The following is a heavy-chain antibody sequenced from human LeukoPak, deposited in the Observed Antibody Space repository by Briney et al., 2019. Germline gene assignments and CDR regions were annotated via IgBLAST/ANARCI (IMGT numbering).Heavy chain of an antibody. Sequence: ASVKVSCKASGGTFSSYAISWVRQAPGQGLEWMGGIIPIFGTANYAQKFQGRVTITADVSTSTAYMELSSLRSEDTAVYYCARTYYDYVWGSYRYLDYWGQGTLVTVSS. D-gene: IGHD3-16*02. CDR2: IIPIFGTA. V-gene: IGHV1-69*13. CDR3: ARTYYDYVWGSYRYLDY. CDR1: GGTFSSYA. J-gene: IGHJ4*02.